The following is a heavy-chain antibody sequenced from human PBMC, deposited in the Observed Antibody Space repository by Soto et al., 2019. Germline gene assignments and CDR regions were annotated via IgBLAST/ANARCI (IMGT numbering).Heavy chain of an antibody. J-gene: IGHJ4*02. Sequence: EVQLVESGGGLTQPGGSLRLSCVVSGFIVSRSHMMWVRQAPGKGLEGVSVIYNHGQINYVDPVKGRFTIARDNSKNTIYLHMNSLKVEDTAVYYRVRVTGAERHWGQGALVTVSS. CDR3: VRVTGAERH. V-gene: IGHV3-53*01. D-gene: IGHD7-27*01. CDR2: IYNHGQI. CDR1: GFIVSRSH.